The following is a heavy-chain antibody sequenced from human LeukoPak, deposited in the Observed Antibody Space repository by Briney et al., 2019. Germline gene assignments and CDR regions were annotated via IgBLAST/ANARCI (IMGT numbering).Heavy chain of an antibody. D-gene: IGHD3-16*01. V-gene: IGHV3-66*01. CDR3: AREVGGGASGQ. Sequence: PPGGSLRLSCAASGFTVSSNYMSWVRQVPGKGLEWVSVIYSDGTISYADSVKGRFTISRDNSENTLYLQMNSLRVEDTAVYYCAREVGGGASGQWGQGTLVTVSS. CDR2: IYSDGTI. CDR1: GFTVSSNY. J-gene: IGHJ4*02.